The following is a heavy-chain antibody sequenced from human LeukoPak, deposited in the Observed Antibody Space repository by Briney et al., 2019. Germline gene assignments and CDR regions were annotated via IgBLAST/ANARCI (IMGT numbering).Heavy chain of an antibody. Sequence: SETLSLTCTVSGVSISSSSYYWGWIRQPPGKGLEWIGSIYYSESTYYNPSLKSRVTISVDTSKNQFSLKLSSVTAADTAVYYCARAGTGAPYYGSGSYNWFDPWGQGTLATVSS. CDR1: GVSISSSSYY. CDR2: IYYSEST. V-gene: IGHV4-39*07. D-gene: IGHD3-10*01. J-gene: IGHJ5*02. CDR3: ARAGTGAPYYGSGSYNWFDP.